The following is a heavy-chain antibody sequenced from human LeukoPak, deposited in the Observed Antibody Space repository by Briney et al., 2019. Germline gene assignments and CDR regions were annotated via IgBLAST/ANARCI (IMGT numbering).Heavy chain of an antibody. CDR2: IYYSGST. V-gene: IGHV4-39*07. CDR1: GGSISSSSYY. J-gene: IGHJ5*02. D-gene: IGHD2-2*02. Sequence: PSETLSLTCTVSGGSISSSSYYWGWIRQPPGKGLEWIGNIYYSGSTYYNPSLKSRVTISVDRSKNQFSLKLSSVTAADTAVYYCAGRYCSSTSCYNRGLWFDPWGQGTLVTVSS. CDR3: AGRYCSSTSCYNRGLWFDP.